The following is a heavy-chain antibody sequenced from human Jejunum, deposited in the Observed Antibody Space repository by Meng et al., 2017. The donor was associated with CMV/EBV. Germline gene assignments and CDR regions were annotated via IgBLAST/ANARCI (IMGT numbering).Heavy chain of an antibody. V-gene: IGHV2-5*02. Sequence: QITVKESGSTLVQPTHELTLTCSFSRFSPNTSGEGVGWIRQPPGKALEWLALIYLGDDKRYSPSLNSRLTIAKDTSINVVVLTLSNMGPADTGTYYCAHFVGGYYPSRPDYWGQGTLVTVSS. CDR1: RFSPNTSGEG. CDR3: AHFVGGYYPSRPDY. D-gene: IGHD1-26*01. J-gene: IGHJ4*02. CDR2: IYLGDDK.